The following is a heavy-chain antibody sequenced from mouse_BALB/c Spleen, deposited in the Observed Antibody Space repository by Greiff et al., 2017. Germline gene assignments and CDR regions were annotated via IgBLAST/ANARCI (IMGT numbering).Heavy chain of an antibody. Sequence: EVMLVESGGGLVKPGGSLKLSCAASGFTFSSYTMSWVRQTPEKRLEWVATISSGGSYTYYPDSVKGRFTISRDNAKNTLYLQMSSLKSEDTAMYYCTRDYRYFDVWGAGTTVTVSS. CDR1: GFTFSSYT. CDR3: TRDYRYFDV. J-gene: IGHJ1*01. V-gene: IGHV5-6-4*01. D-gene: IGHD2-12*01. CDR2: ISSGGSYT.